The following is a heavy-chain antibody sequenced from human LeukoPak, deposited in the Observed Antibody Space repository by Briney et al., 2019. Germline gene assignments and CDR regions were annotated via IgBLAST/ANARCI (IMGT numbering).Heavy chain of an antibody. Sequence: GGSLRLSCVASGFPFSSYWMTWVRQAPGKGLEWVANINQDGTEKFYVDSVKGRFTISRDNAKNSLYLQMNSLTGEDTAVYYCATSRTFDYWGQGTLVTVSS. J-gene: IGHJ4*02. CDR1: GFPFSSYW. CDR3: ATSRTFDY. D-gene: IGHD1-7*01. V-gene: IGHV3-7*01. CDR2: INQDGTEK.